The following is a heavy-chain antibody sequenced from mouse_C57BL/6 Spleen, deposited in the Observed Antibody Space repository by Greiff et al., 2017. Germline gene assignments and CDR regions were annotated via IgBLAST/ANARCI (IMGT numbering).Heavy chain of an antibody. J-gene: IGHJ4*01. CDR3: ARGVWLLRGDYDAIDY. CDR2: ISAGGSYT. Sequence: EVKLVESGGGLVKPGGSLKLSCEASGFTFSSYDMSWVSQTPEQRLEWVATISAGGSYTYYPDNVKGRFTLSRDNAKNNLYLRMSHLESEDIAMYYCARGVWLLRGDYDAIDYWGQGTSVTVSS. D-gene: IGHD2-3*01. CDR1: GFTFSSYD. V-gene: IGHV5-4*03.